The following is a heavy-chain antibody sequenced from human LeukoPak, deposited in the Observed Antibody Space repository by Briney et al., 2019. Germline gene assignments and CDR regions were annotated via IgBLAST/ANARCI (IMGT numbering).Heavy chain of an antibody. CDR3: ARFTGQFGGLDY. CDR1: GFTFDDYG. D-gene: IGHD3-10*01. CDR2: INWNGGST. Sequence: AGGSLRLSCAASGFTFDDYGMSWVRQAPGKGLEWVSGINWNGGSTGYADSVKGRFTISRDNAKNSLYLQMNSLRAEDTAVYYCARFTGQFGGLDYWGQGTLVTVST. J-gene: IGHJ4*02. V-gene: IGHV3-20*04.